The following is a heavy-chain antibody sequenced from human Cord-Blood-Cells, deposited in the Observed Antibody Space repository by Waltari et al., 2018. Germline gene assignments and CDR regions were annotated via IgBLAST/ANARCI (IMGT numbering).Heavy chain of an antibody. J-gene: IGHJ3*02. CDR1: GFTFSSYW. D-gene: IGHD7-27*01. CDR3: ARSLGGDAFDI. CDR2: IKRDWSST. Sequence: EVQLVESGGGLVQPGGSLRLSCAASGFTFSSYWMHWVRHGPGKGLVWVARIKRDWSSTSYADSVKGRFPISRDNAKNTLYLQMNSLRAEDTAVYYCARSLGGDAFDIWGQGTMVTVSS. V-gene: IGHV3-74*01.